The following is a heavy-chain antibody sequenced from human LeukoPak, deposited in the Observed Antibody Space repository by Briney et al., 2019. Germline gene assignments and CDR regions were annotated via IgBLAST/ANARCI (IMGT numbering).Heavy chain of an antibody. D-gene: IGHD3-22*01. CDR3: ARVAEGNYYDSSGYYSYNWFDP. Sequence: SETLSLTCAVSGYSISSGYYCAWIRQPPGKGLEWIGSIYHSGSTYYNPSLKSRVTISVDTSKNQFSLKLSSVTAADTAVYYCARVAEGNYYDSSGYYSYNWFDPWGQGTLVTVSS. CDR2: IYHSGST. J-gene: IGHJ5*02. V-gene: IGHV4-38-2*01. CDR1: GYSISSGYY.